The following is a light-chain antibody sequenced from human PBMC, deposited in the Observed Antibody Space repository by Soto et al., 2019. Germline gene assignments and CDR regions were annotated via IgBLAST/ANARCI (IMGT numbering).Light chain of an antibody. CDR1: QSIRSPF. CDR2: GAS. V-gene: IGKV3-20*01. CDR3: GSDEWT. J-gene: IGKJ1*01. Sequence: EIVLTQSPATLSLSPGERATLSCRASQSIRSPFLAWYQQKPGQAPRLFIHGASSRATGIPDRFSGSGSGTDFAITISRLEPEHFAEYYCGSDEWTFGQGTKVE.